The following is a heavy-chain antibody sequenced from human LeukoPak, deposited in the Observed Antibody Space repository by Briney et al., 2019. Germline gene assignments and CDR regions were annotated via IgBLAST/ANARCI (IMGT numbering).Heavy chain of an antibody. CDR2: ISYDGSNK. Sequence: GGSLRLSCAASGFTFSSYAMHWVRQAPGKGLEWVAVISYDGSNKYYADSVKGRFTISRDNSKNTLYLQMNSLRAEDTAVYYCAKDRGIYYDSSGSYYFDYWGQGTLVTVSS. J-gene: IGHJ4*02. V-gene: IGHV3-30-3*01. D-gene: IGHD3-22*01. CDR1: GFTFSSYA. CDR3: AKDRGIYYDSSGSYYFDY.